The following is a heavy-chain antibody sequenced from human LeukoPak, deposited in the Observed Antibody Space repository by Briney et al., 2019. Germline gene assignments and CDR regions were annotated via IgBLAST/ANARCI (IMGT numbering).Heavy chain of an antibody. CDR2: ISGSGGST. V-gene: IGHV3-23*01. CDR1: GFTFSSYA. CDR3: ANRKGSGWYLY. Sequence: QPGGSLRLSCAASGFTFSSYAMSWVRQAPGKGLEWVSAISGSGGSTYYADSVKGRFTISRDNSKNTLYLQMNSLRAEDTAGYYCANRKGSGWYLYWGQGTLVTVSS. J-gene: IGHJ4*02. D-gene: IGHD6-19*01.